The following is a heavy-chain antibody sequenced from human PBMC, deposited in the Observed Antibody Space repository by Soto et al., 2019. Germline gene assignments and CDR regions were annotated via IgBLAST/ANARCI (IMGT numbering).Heavy chain of an antibody. Sequence: PGGSLRLSCVSSWLTVIHNYMAWVRQAPEMGLEWVSILYTEGTTYYADSVKGRFTISRDSSKNTLFLQMDSLRAEDTAVYYCVRPRPSGENYGMDVWGQGTTVT. CDR2: LYTEGTT. CDR3: VRPRPSGENYGMDV. CDR1: WLTVIHNY. D-gene: IGHD3-16*01. V-gene: IGHV3-53*01. J-gene: IGHJ6*02.